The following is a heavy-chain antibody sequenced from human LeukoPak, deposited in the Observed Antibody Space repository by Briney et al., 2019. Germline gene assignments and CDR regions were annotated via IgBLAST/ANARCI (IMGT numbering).Heavy chain of an antibody. CDR2: ISSSGSTI. V-gene: IGHV3-11*01. CDR1: GFTFSDYY. CDR3: ARDKDVVIPAAGYYYYMDV. D-gene: IGHD2-2*01. J-gene: IGHJ6*03. Sequence: GGSLRLSCAASGFTFSDYYVSWIRQAPGKGLEWVSYISSSGSTIYYADSVKGRFTISRDNAKNSLYLQMNSLRAEDTAVYYCARDKDVVIPAAGYYYYMDVWGKGTTVTVSS.